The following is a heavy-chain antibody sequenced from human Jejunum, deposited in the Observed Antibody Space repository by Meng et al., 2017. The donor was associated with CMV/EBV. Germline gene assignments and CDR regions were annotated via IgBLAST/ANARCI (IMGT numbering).Heavy chain of an antibody. D-gene: IGHD3-10*01. CDR2: IHYSGST. CDR1: GDSISSHY. J-gene: IGHJ5*02. Sequence: VSGDSISSHYWSWIRQPPGEGLEWIGYIHYSGSTVYNPSLKSRVTISVDTSKNQFSLKLNSVTAADTAVYYCARDYYGSGTQRFDPWGHGTLVTVSS. V-gene: IGHV4-59*11. CDR3: ARDYYGSGTQRFDP.